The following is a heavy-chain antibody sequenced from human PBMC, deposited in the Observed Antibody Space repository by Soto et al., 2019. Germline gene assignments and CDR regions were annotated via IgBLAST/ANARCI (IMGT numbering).Heavy chain of an antibody. CDR2: INHSGST. CDR1: GGSFSGYY. V-gene: IGHV4-34*01. D-gene: IGHD6-13*01. CDR3: ARGGAGALIATAVPRGY. Sequence: QVQLQQWGAGLLKPSETLALTCAVYGGSFSGYYWNWIRQPPGKGLEWIGEINHSGSTNYNPSLKSRVTISVDTSKNQLSLKLSSVTAADTAVYYRARGGAGALIATAVPRGYWGQGTLVTVSS. J-gene: IGHJ4*02.